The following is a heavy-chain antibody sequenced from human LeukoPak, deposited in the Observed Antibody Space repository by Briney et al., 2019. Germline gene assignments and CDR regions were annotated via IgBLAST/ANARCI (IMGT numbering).Heavy chain of an antibody. CDR2: IKQDGSEK. V-gene: IGHV3-7*01. J-gene: IGHJ5*02. Sequence: GGSLRLSCVASGFTFSSYAMSWVRQAPGKGLEWVANIKQDGSEKKYVDSVKGRFTISRDNAKNSLYLQMNSLRAEDTAIYYCARDLESSSWWNWFDPWGQGTLVTVSS. D-gene: IGHD6-13*01. CDR1: GFTFSSYA. CDR3: ARDLESSSWWNWFDP.